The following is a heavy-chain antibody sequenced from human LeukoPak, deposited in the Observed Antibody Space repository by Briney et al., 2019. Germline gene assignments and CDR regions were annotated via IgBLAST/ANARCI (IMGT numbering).Heavy chain of an antibody. CDR2: IYYSGST. Sequence: PSETLSLTCTVSGGSISSSSYYWGWIRRPPGKGLEWIGSIYYSGSTYYSPSLKSRVTISVDTSKNQFSLKLSSVTAADTAVYYCASSSALSYYFDYWGQGTLVTVSS. J-gene: IGHJ4*02. CDR1: GGSISSSSYY. CDR3: ASSSALSYYFDY. D-gene: IGHD6-19*01. V-gene: IGHV4-39*01.